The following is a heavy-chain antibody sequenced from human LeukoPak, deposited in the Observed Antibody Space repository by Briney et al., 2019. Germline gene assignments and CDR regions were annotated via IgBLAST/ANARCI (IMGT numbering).Heavy chain of an antibody. CDR1: GFTFTSHA. CDR2: IKGNTGRT. V-gene: IGHV3-23*01. Sequence: GGSLSLSCAPSGFTFTSHAMTWVRQAPGKGLEWGSGIKGNTGRTFYGNSVKGRFHVSRDNSRDTLYLQMNSLRAEDAAVYFCARVACGTECYYRLDVWGQGTTVTVSS. CDR3: ARVACGTECYYRLDV. J-gene: IGHJ6*02. D-gene: IGHD2-21*01.